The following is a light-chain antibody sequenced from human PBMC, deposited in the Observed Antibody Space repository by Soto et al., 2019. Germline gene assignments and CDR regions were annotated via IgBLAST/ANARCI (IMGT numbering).Light chain of an antibody. Sequence: DIVLTQSPGTLSLSPGERATLSCRASQSVSSSYLAWYQQKPGQAPRLLIYGASSRATGIPDRFSGSGSGTDFPLPISRLEPEDFAVYYCQQYGSSPTTFGGGTKVDIK. CDR3: QQYGSSPTT. CDR1: QSVSSSY. CDR2: GAS. J-gene: IGKJ4*01. V-gene: IGKV3-20*01.